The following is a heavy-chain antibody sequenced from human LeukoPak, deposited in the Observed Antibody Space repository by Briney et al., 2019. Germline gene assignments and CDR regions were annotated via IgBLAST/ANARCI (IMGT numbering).Heavy chain of an antibody. CDR3: AREVHPRDYSSGWYDPGYFDY. D-gene: IGHD6-19*01. V-gene: IGHV3-21*01. J-gene: IGHJ4*02. Sequence: PGGSLRLSCAASGFTFSSYSMNWVRQAPGKGLEWVSSISSSSSYIYYADSVKGRFTISRDNAKNSLYLQMNSLRAEDTAVYYCAREVHPRDYSSGWYDPGYFDYWGQGTLVTVSS. CDR2: ISSSSSYI. CDR1: GFTFSSYS.